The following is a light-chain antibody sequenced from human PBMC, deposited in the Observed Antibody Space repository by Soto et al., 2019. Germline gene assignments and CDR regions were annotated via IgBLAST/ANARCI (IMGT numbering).Light chain of an antibody. CDR2: EVN. CDR3: SSSTDTRIL. V-gene: IGLV2-14*01. J-gene: IGLJ7*01. Sequence: QSALTQVASVSGSPGQSITISCTGASSDFGDHKSVSWYQHHPGKAPKLIIYEVNYRPSGVSSRFSGSRSGNTASLTISGLQAEDEAHYYCSSSTDTRILFGGGTQLTVL. CDR1: SSDFGDHKS.